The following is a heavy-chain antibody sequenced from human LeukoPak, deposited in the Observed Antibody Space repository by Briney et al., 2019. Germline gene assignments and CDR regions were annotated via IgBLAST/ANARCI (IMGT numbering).Heavy chain of an antibody. D-gene: IGHD3-10*01. CDR1: GGSFSDFY. V-gene: IGHV4-34*01. Sequence: SETLSLTCAVYGGSFSDFYWTWIRQPPGKGLEWIGKINHSGSTNSNPSLRSRVTISVDTSKNQFSLKLSSVTAADTAVYYCARGQADYYGSGNCYVDHWGQGNLVTVSA. J-gene: IGHJ5*02. CDR2: INHSGST. CDR3: ARGQADYYGSGNCYVDH.